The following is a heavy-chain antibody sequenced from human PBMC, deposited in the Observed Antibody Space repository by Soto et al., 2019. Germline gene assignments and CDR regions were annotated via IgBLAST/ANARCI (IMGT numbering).Heavy chain of an antibody. V-gene: IGHV4-39*01. CDR1: GGSISSSSYY. CDR3: ARHSRISISGVVIVGWFDP. CDR2: IYYSGNT. Sequence: PSETLSLTCTVSGGSISSSSYYWGWIRQPPGKGLEWIGSIYYSGNTYYNPSLRGRVTMSRDTSKNQFSLKLRSVTAADTALYYCARHSRISISGVVIVGWFDPWGQGTLVTVS. D-gene: IGHD3-3*01. J-gene: IGHJ5*02.